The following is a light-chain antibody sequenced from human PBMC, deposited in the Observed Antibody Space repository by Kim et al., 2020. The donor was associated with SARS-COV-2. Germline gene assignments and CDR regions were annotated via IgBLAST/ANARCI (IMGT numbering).Light chain of an antibody. Sequence: DIVMTQSPDSLAVSLGERATINCKSSQSVLYSSNNKNYLAWYQQKPGQPPKLLIYWASTRESGVPDRFSGSGSGTDFTLTISSLQAEDVAVYYCQQYYSTPLSFGGVTKVDI. CDR3: QQYYSTPLS. J-gene: IGKJ4*01. V-gene: IGKV4-1*01. CDR1: QSVLYSSNNKNY. CDR2: WAS.